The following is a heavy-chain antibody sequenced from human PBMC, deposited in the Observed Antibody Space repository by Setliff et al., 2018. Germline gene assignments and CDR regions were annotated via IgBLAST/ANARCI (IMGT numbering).Heavy chain of an antibody. CDR3: ARDDSPSPMVGFDY. V-gene: IGHV1-69*13. D-gene: IGHD3-10*01. J-gene: IGHJ4*02. Sequence: SVKVSCKAAGGTFSSYGISWVRQAPGQGLEWMGGTIPIFGSTNYAQKFQDRVTIIADESTSTAYMELSSLRSEDTAVYYCARDDSPSPMVGFDYWGQGTLVTVSS. CDR1: GGTFSSYG. CDR2: TIPIFGST.